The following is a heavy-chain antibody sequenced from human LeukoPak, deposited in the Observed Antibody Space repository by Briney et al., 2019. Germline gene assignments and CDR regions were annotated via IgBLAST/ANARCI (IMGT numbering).Heavy chain of an antibody. CDR3: AKELIIQPTGTVAFDI. J-gene: IGHJ3*02. CDR1: GFTVGYNY. CDR2: IYNSGST. Sequence: GGSLRLSCAASGFTVGYNYMTWVRQAPGKGLEWVAAIYNSGSTYYADSVKGRFTISRDNSKNTLYLQMNSLRAEDTAVYFCAKELIIQPTGTVAFDIWGQGTMVTVSS. D-gene: IGHD1-1*01. V-gene: IGHV3-53*01.